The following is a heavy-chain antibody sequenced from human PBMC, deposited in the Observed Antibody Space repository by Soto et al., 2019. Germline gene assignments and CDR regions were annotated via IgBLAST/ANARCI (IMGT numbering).Heavy chain of an antibody. D-gene: IGHD3-22*01. J-gene: IGHJ4*02. CDR3: ALLYYPDGISYYSFDY. CDR1: GYRFTSYW. V-gene: IGHV5-51*01. CDR2: IFPGDSDT. Sequence: EVQLVQSGAEVKKPGESLKTSCKGFGYRFTSYWIGWVRQMPGKGLEWMGIIFPGDSDTRYSPSFQGQVTMSVDKSISTAYLQWSSLKASDTAMYYCALLYYPDGISYYSFDYWGQGTLVTVSS.